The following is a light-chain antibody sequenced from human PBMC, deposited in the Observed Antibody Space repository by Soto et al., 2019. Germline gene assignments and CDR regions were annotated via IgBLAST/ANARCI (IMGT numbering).Light chain of an antibody. Sequence: QSALTQPASVSGSPGQSITISCTGTSSDVGGYNYVSWYQQHPGKAPKLMIYEVSNRPSGVSNRFSGSKSGNTASLTISGLQAEDECDYYCSSYTSSTTLLFGTGTKVTV. V-gene: IGLV2-14*01. CDR2: EVS. CDR3: SSYTSSTTLL. CDR1: SSDVGGYNY. J-gene: IGLJ1*01.